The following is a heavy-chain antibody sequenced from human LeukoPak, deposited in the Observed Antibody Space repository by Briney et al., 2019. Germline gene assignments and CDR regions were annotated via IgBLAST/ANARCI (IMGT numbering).Heavy chain of an antibody. CDR1: GYTFTGYY. D-gene: IGHD4-23*01. CDR3: ARFGLNYGGNPGDY. J-gene: IGHJ4*02. Sequence: GASVKVSCKASGYTFTGYYMHWVRQAPGQGLEWMGWINPNSGGTNYAQKVQGRVTITRDISASTAYMELSSLRSEDTAVYYCARFGLNYGGNPGDYWGQGTLVTVSS. CDR2: INPNSGGT. V-gene: IGHV1-2*02.